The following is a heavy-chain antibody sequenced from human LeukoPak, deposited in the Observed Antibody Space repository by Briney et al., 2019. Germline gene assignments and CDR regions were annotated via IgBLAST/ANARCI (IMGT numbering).Heavy chain of an antibody. CDR3: ARDSSGYLFY. CDR1: GFTFSSYA. D-gene: IGHD3-22*01. CDR2: ISYDGSNK. V-gene: IGHV3-30-3*01. Sequence: GGSLRLSCAASGFTFSSYAMHWVRQAPGKGLEWVAVISYDGSNKYYADSVKGRFTISRDNSKNTLYLQMNSLRAEDTAVYYCARDSSGYLFYWGQGTLVTVSS. J-gene: IGHJ4*02.